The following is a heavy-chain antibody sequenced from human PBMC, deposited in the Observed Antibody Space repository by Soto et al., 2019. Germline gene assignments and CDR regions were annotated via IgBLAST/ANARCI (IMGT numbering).Heavy chain of an antibody. J-gene: IGHJ3*02. D-gene: IGHD3-10*01. V-gene: IGHV1-58*01. Sequence: SVKVSCKASGFTFTSSAVQWVRQARGQRLEWIGWIVVGSGNTNYAQKFQERVTITGDMSTSTAYMELSSLRSEDTAVYYCAADPTYYYGSGSYIDAFDIWGQGTMVTVSS. CDR1: GFTFTSSA. CDR3: AADPTYYYGSGSYIDAFDI. CDR2: IVVGSGNT.